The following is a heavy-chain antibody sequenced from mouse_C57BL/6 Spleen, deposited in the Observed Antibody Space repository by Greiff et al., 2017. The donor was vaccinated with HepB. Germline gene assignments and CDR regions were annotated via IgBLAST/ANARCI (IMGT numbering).Heavy chain of an antibody. D-gene: IGHD2-1*01. V-gene: IGHV1-61*01. J-gene: IGHJ4*01. CDR2: IYPSDSET. CDR1: GYTFTSYW. CDR3: ARGDGNYYAMDY. Sequence: VQLQQSGAELVRPGSSVKLSCKASGYTFTSYWMDWVKQRPGQGLEWIGNIYPSDSETHYNQKFKDKATLTVDKSSSTAYMQLSSLTSEDSAVYYCARGDGNYYAMDYWGQGTSVTVSS.